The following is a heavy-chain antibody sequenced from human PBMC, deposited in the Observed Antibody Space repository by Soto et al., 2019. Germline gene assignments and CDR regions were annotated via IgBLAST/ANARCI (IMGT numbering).Heavy chain of an antibody. Sequence: ASVKVSCKASGCTFSSYAISWVRQAPGQGLEWMGGIIPIFGTANYAQKFQGRVTITADESTSTAYMELSSLRSEDTAVYYCARATYDILTGYSQYYFDYWGQGTLVTVSS. CDR3: ARATYDILTGYSQYYFDY. J-gene: IGHJ4*02. D-gene: IGHD3-9*01. CDR1: GCTFSSYA. V-gene: IGHV1-69*13. CDR2: IIPIFGTA.